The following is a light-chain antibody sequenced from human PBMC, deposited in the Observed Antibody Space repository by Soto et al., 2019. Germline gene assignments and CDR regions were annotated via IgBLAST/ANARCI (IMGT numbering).Light chain of an antibody. CDR2: DVS. J-gene: IGLJ3*02. CDR1: SSDVGGYNY. Sequence: QSALTQPASVSGSPGQSITISCTGTSSDVGGYNYVSWYQQQPGKAPKLMIYDVSNRPSGVSNRFSGSKSGNTASLTSSGLQAEDEADYYCSSYTSSSTGVFGGGTKVTVL. CDR3: SSYTSSSTGV. V-gene: IGLV2-14*01.